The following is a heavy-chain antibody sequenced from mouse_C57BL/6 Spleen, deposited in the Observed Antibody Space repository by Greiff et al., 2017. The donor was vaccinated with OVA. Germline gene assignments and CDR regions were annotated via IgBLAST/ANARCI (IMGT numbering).Heavy chain of an antibody. CDR3: ARDGNDGYYGFDY. D-gene: IGHD2-3*01. J-gene: IGHJ2*01. Sequence: EVKVVESGGGLVKPGGSLKLSCAASGFTFSSYAMSWVRQTPEKRLEWVATISDGGSYTYYPDNVKGRFTISRDNAKNNLYLQMSHLKSEDTAMYYCARDGNDGYYGFDYWGQGTTLTVSS. V-gene: IGHV5-4*01. CDR1: GFTFSSYA. CDR2: ISDGGSYT.